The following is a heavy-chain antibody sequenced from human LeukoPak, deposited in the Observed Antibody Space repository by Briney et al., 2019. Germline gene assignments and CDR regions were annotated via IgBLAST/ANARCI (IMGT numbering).Heavy chain of an antibody. CDR2: ISAYNDNT. V-gene: IGHV1-18*01. D-gene: IGHD2-2*01. CDR1: GYTFTSYG. Sequence: GASVKVSCRASGYTFTSYGISWVRQAPGQGLEWMGWISAYNDNTNYAQKLQGRVTMTTDTSTSTAYMELRSLGSDDTAVYYCARVRAGPADQDIVVVPAAMRFDPWGQGTLVTVSS. CDR3: ARVRAGPADQDIVVVPAAMRFDP. J-gene: IGHJ5*02.